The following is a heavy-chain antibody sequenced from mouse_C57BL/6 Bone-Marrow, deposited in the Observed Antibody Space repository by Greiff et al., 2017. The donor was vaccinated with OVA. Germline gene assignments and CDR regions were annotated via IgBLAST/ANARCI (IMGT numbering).Heavy chain of an antibody. D-gene: IGHD4-1*01. CDR2: IYWDDDK. J-gene: IGHJ3*01. Sequence: QVQLKVSGPGILQSSQTLSLTCSFSGFSLSTSGMGVSWLRQPSGNGLVWLAHIYWDDDKRYNPSLKSRHTISKDTSRNQVCLEITSVDTADTATYDGARREETGMFAYWGQGTLVTVSA. CDR1: GFSLSTSGMG. CDR3: ARREETGMFAY. V-gene: IGHV8-12*01.